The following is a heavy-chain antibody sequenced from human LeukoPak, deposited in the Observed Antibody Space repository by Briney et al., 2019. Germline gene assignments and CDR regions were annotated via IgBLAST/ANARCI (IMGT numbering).Heavy chain of an antibody. D-gene: IGHD6-25*01. CDR2: IYYGGST. J-gene: IGHJ4*02. CDR1: GGSISSYY. Sequence: PLETLSLTCTVSGGSISSYYWSWIRQPPGKGLEWIGYIYYGGSTNYNPSLKSRVTTSIDTSKKQFSLRLRAVTAADTAVYYCARVKTLAGRFDYWGQGTLVTVSS. CDR3: ARVKTLAGRFDY. V-gene: IGHV4-59*01.